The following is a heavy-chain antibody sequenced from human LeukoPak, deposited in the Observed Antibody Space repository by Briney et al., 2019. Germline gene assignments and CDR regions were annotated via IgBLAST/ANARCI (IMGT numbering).Heavy chain of an antibody. D-gene: IGHD3-10*01. Sequence: PGESLKISCTGSGYTFTDYWIAWVRHMPGKGLEWMGIIYPADSDTRYSPSFESQVTFSADKSISTAYLQWSSLKTSDTATYYCARQCCRGASPGFDPWGQGTLVTVSS. CDR1: GYTFTDYW. CDR2: IYPADSDT. V-gene: IGHV5-51*01. J-gene: IGHJ5*02. CDR3: ARQCCRGASPGFDP.